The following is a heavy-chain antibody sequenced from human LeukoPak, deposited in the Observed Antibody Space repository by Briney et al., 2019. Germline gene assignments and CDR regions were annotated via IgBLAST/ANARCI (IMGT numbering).Heavy chain of an antibody. D-gene: IGHD2-15*01. CDR3: AKEARRDCSGGNCYRYFDL. V-gene: IGHV3-7*03. CDR2: IKQDGSEK. Sequence: GGSLRLSCAASGFTFSSYWMSWVRQAPGKGLEWVANIKQDGSEKYYVDSVKGRFTISRDNAKNSLYLQMNSLRAEDMALYYCAKEARRDCSGGNCYRYFDLWGRGTLVTVSS. J-gene: IGHJ2*01. CDR1: GFTFSSYW.